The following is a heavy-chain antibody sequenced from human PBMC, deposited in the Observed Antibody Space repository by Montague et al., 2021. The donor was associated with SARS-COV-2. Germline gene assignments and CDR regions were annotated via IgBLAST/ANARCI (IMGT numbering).Heavy chain of an antibody. Sequence: SMSISCAASGFIFSSYEMNWVRQAPGKGLEWISYISSSGGGSTKHYTDSVKGRFTISRDNAKNSLYLQMNGLRVEDTAIYYCARDRDWDDWCGMDVWGQGTTVTVSS. D-gene: IGHD2-21*01. CDR1: GFIFSSYE. CDR3: ARDRDWDDWCGMDV. CDR2: ISSSGGGSTK. J-gene: IGHJ6*02. V-gene: IGHV3-48*03.